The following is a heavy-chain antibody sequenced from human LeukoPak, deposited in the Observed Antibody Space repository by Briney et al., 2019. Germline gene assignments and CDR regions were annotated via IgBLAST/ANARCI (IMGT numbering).Heavy chain of an antibody. D-gene: IGHD1-7*01. V-gene: IGHV4-59*01. CDR2: IYYSGNT. Sequence: SETLSLTCTVSSGSISNYYWSWIRQPPGKGLEWIGYIYYSGNTNYNPSLKSQVTISVDTSKNQFSLKLSSVTAADTAVYYCARDNWNYGSSMDVWGQGTTVTVSS. CDR1: SGSISNYY. CDR3: ARDNWNYGSSMDV. J-gene: IGHJ6*02.